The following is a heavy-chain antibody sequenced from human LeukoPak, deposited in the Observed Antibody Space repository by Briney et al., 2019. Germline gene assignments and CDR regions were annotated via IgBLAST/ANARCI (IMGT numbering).Heavy chain of an antibody. CDR3: AKNLLGSESFSWYFDL. Sequence: GGSLRLSCAASGVMFSSHGMSWVRQAPGKGLEWVSSISDTGSGTCYADSVKGRFTMSRDNSKNTLYLQMNSLRAGDTAVYYCAKNLLGSESFSWYFDLWGRGTLVTVSS. CDR1: GVMFSSHG. V-gene: IGHV3-23*01. CDR2: ISDTGSGT. D-gene: IGHD1-26*01. J-gene: IGHJ2*01.